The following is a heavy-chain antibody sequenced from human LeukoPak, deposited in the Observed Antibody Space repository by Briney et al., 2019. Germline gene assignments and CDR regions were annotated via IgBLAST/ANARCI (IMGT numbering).Heavy chain of an antibody. Sequence: ASVKVSCKASGYTFTSYDINWVRQATGQGLEWMGWTNPNSGNTGYAQKFQGRVTITRNTSISTAYMELSSLRSEDTAVYYCARAQQQLVYYYYYMDVWGKGTTVTVSS. CDR3: ARAQQQLVYYYYYMDV. V-gene: IGHV1-8*03. D-gene: IGHD6-13*01. J-gene: IGHJ6*03. CDR2: TNPNSGNT. CDR1: GYTFTSYD.